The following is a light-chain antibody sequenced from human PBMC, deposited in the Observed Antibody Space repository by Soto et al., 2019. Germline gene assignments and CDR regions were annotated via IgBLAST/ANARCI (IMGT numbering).Light chain of an antibody. CDR1: QSIGSW. J-gene: IGKJ1*01. CDR2: KAS. Sequence: DIQMTQSPSTLSASVVDRVTITCRASQSIGSWLAWHQQKPGKAPKLLISKASSLQSGVPSRFSGSGSGTEFTLTISSLQPDDFATYYCQQYNSYRAFGQGTKVDIK. V-gene: IGKV1-5*03. CDR3: QQYNSYRA.